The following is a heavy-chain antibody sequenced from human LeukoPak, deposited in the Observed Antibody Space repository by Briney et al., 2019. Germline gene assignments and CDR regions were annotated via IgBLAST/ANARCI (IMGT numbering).Heavy chain of an antibody. V-gene: IGHV4-59*01. CDR1: GFTFTSYA. CDR3: AREFDY. J-gene: IGHJ4*02. Sequence: GSLRLSCAASGFTFTSYAMSWIRQPPGKGLEWIGYIYYSGSTNYNPSLKSRVTISVDTSKNQFSLKLSSVTAADTAVYYCAREFDYWGQGTLVTVSS. CDR2: IYYSGST.